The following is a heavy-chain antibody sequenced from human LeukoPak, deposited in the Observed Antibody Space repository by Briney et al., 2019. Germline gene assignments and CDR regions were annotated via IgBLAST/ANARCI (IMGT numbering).Heavy chain of an antibody. V-gene: IGHV1-2*02. CDR1: GYPFTGYY. CDR2: INPNSGFT. D-gene: IGHD5-18*01. J-gene: IGHJ6*02. CDR3: ARGRRDSAMAPYYGMDV. Sequence: ASVKVSCKASGYPFTGYYLHWVRQAPGQGLEWMGWINPNSGFTNYAQKFQGRVTMTRDTSISTAYMELRSLRSDDTAMYYCARGRRDSAMAPYYGMDVWGQGTTVTVSS.